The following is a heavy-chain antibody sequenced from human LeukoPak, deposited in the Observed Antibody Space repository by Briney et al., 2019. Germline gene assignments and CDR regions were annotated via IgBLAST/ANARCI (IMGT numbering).Heavy chain of an antibody. Sequence: KPGGSLRLSCVASGFTFSNYSMNWVRQAPGKGLEWVSSISGSNSYIYYADSVRGRFTISRDNAKNSLYLQMNSLRAEDTAVYYCARDSSGWRHAFDIWGQGTMVTVSS. J-gene: IGHJ3*02. CDR1: GFTFSNYS. D-gene: IGHD6-19*01. CDR2: ISGSNSYI. V-gene: IGHV3-21*01. CDR3: ARDSSGWRHAFDI.